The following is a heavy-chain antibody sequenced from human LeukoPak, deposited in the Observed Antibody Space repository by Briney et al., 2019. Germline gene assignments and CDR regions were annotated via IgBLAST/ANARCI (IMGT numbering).Heavy chain of an antibody. CDR3: ARDEIRRTFDY. CDR2: IKQDGSEK. V-gene: IGHV3-7*03. D-gene: IGHD3-10*01. CDR1: GFTFSSYW. J-gene: IGHJ4*02. Sequence: GGSLRLSCAASGFTFSSYWMGWVRQAPGKGLEWVANIKQDGSEKYYVDSMKGRFTISRDNAKNSLYLQINSLRAEDTAVYYCARDEIRRTFDYWGQGALVTVSS.